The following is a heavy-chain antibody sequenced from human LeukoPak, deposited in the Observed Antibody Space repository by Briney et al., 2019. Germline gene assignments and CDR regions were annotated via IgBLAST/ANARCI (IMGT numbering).Heavy chain of an antibody. CDR1: GRAIRSNY. J-gene: IGHJ6*03. Sequence: AETLSLPYTVSGRAIRSNYWRWIRQPRGKRREFIGYFYYSGTTNYNPSLKSRVTISGDTSKNQFSLKLSSVTAADTAVYYCASQISPPIVYYYMDVWGKGTTVTVSS. D-gene: IGHD1-26*01. CDR3: ASQISPPIVYYYMDV. CDR2: FYYSGTT. V-gene: IGHV4-59*08.